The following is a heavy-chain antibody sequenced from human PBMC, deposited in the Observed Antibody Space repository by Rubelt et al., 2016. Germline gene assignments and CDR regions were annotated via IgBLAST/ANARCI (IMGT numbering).Heavy chain of an antibody. J-gene: IGHJ3*02. Sequence: SLTCTVSGASVSGSAWSWIRHPPGKGLEWLAYIFLNGRTQYNPSLKSRLTISEDTSTNHSSLRLISLRLSSVTAADTAVYYCARGGYGSQEATDALDIWGQGTVVTVSS. CDR1: GASVSGSA. D-gene: IGHD4-17*01. V-gene: IGHV4-59*02. CDR2: IFLNGRT. CDR3: ARGGYGSQEATDALDI.